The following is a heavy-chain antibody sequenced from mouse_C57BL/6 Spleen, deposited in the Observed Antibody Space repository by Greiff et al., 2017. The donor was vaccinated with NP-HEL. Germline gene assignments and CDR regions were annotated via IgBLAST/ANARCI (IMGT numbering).Heavy chain of an antibody. Sequence: QVQLQQPGAELVKPGASVKLSCKASGYTFTSYWMHWVKQRPGQGLEWIGMIHPNSGSTNYNVKFKSKATLTVDKSSSTAYMQLSSLTSEDSAVYYCARGSSYGFAYWGQGTLVTVSA. CDR1: GYTFTSYW. CDR2: IHPNSGST. CDR3: ARGSSYGFAY. D-gene: IGHD1-1*01. J-gene: IGHJ3*01. V-gene: IGHV1-64*01.